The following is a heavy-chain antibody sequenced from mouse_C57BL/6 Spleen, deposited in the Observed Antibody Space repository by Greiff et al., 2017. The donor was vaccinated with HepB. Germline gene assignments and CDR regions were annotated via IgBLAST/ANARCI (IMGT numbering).Heavy chain of an antibody. D-gene: IGHD1-3*01. CDR1: GYTFTSYT. CDR3: ARKWDGYFDY. CDR2: INPSSGYT. Sequence: VQLQQSGAELARPGASVKMSCTASGYTFTSYTMHWVKQRTGQGLEWIGYINPSSGYTKYNQKFKDKATVTADKSTSTAYMQLSSLTSEDSAVYYCARKWDGYFDYWGQGTTLTVSS. J-gene: IGHJ2*01. V-gene: IGHV1-4*01.